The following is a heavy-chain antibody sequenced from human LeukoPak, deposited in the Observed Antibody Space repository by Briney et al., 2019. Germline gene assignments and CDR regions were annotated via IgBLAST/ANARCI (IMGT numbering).Heavy chain of an antibody. CDR1: GGTFTSYG. V-gene: IGHV1-18*01. Sequence: ASVKVSCKASGGTFTSYGISWVRQAPGQGLEWMGWISAYNGNTNYAQKLQGRVTMTTDTSTSTAYMELRSLRSDDTAVYYCARVFYYYDSSGYGDYWGQGTLVTVSS. CDR2: ISAYNGNT. D-gene: IGHD3-22*01. CDR3: ARVFYYYDSSGYGDY. J-gene: IGHJ4*02.